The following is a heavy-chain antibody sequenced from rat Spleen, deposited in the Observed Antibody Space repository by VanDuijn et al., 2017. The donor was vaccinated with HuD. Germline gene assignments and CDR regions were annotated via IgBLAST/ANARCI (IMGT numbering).Heavy chain of an antibody. CDR1: GFTFSNYD. CDR2: ISTSGGST. CDR3: AGPGYSRD. V-gene: IGHV5-25*01. D-gene: IGHD1-1*01. J-gene: IGHJ2*01. Sequence: EVQLVESGGGLVQPGRSLKLSCAASGFTFSNYDMAWVRQAPTKGLEWVASISTSGGSTYYRDSVKGRFTVSRDNAKSTLYLQLDSLRSDDTATYSCAGPGYSRDWGQGVMVTVSS.